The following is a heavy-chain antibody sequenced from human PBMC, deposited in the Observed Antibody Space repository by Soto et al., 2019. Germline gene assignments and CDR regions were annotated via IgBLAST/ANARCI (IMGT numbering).Heavy chain of an antibody. V-gene: IGHV3-53*01. Sequence: GGSLRLSCAASGLTVSGNYMSWVRQAPGKGLEWVSVIYSVTSTYYADSVKGRFIISRDNSKNTLYLQMSNLRGEDTARYFCARQLSGSWYNWFDPWGQGTLVTVSS. CDR3: ARQLSGSWYNWFDP. CDR1: GLTVSGNY. CDR2: IYSVTST. D-gene: IGHD6-13*01. J-gene: IGHJ5*02.